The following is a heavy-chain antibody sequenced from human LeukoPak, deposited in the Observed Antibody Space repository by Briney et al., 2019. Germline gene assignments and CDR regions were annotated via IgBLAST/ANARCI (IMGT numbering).Heavy chain of an antibody. CDR2: IYHSGST. CDR1: GCSISSGYY. D-gene: IGHD6-25*01. V-gene: IGHV4-38-2*01. CDR3: ARMTRRLFDY. J-gene: IGHJ4*02. Sequence: SETLSLTCAVSGCSISSGYYWGWMRQPPGKGLEWIGSIYHSGSTYYNPSLKSRVTISVDTSKNQFSLKLSSVTAADTAAYYCARMTRRLFDYWGQGTLVTVSS.